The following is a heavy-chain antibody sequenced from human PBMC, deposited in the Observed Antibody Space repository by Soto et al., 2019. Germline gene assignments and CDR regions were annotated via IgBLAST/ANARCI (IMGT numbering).Heavy chain of an antibody. J-gene: IGHJ4*02. Sequence: GGSLRLSCAASGFTFSSYAMHWVRQAPGKGLEWVAVISYDGSNKYYADSVKGRFTISRDNSKYTLYLQMNSLRAEDTAVYYCATVLSGDFDYWGQGTLVTVSS. V-gene: IGHV3-30-3*01. CDR2: ISYDGSNK. CDR3: ATVLSGDFDY. CDR1: GFTFSSYA. D-gene: IGHD3-10*01.